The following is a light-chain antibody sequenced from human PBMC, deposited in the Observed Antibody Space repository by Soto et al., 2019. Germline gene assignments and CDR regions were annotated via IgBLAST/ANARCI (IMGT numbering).Light chain of an antibody. CDR3: QQYNSYSIT. CDR1: HYISSA. J-gene: IGKJ5*01. CDR2: DAS. Sequence: AIQLTQSPSSLSAFVGDRVTITFRASHYISSALAWYQQKPGKAPKLLIHDASSLASGVPSRFSGSGSGTDFTLTISSLQPDDFATYYCQQYNSYSITFGQGTRLEIK. V-gene: IGKV1-13*02.